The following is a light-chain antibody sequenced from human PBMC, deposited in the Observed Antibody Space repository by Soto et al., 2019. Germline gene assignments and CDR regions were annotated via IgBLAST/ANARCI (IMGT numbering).Light chain of an antibody. CDR3: SSYTNSGTHV. Sequence: QSALTQPASVSGSPGQSITISCTGTSSDVGGYNYVSWYQQHPGKAPKLMIYEVSNRPSGFSSRFSGSKSGNTASLTISGLQAEDEADYYCSSYTNSGTHVFGTGTKLTVL. CDR2: EVS. V-gene: IGLV2-14*01. J-gene: IGLJ1*01. CDR1: SSDVGGYNY.